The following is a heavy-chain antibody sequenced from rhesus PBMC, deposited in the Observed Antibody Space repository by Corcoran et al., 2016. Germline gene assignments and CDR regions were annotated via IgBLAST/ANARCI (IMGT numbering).Heavy chain of an antibody. CDR2: IDGMIGST. J-gene: IGHJ4*01. V-gene: IGHV4-127*01. D-gene: IGHD5-42*01. CDR1: GYSISSGYD. CDR3: ARERDTAGTGMDY. Sequence: QVQLQESGPGVVKPSETLSLTCDVSGYSISSGYDWSWIRQPPRKGMEWIGYIDGMIGSTNYNPSRKNRLTISKETAKDQFSRKLGSVTAADTGVYYWARERDTAGTGMDYWGQGVLVTVSS.